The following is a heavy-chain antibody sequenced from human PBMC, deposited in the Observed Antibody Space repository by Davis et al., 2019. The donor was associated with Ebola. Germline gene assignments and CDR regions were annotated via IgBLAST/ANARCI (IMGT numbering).Heavy chain of an antibody. CDR1: GYTFTSSG. J-gene: IGHJ6*02. Sequence: ASVKVSCKASGYTFTSSGITWVRQAPGQGLEWMGIINPSGGSTSYAQKFQGRVTMTRDTSTSTVYMELSSLRSEDTAVYYCARGARLGLQGHYYYGMDVWGQGTTVTVSS. CDR2: INPSGGST. CDR3: ARGARLGLQGHYYYGMDV. V-gene: IGHV1-46*01. D-gene: IGHD6-25*01.